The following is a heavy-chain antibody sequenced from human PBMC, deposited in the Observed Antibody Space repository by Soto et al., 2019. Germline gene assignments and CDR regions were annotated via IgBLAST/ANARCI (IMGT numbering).Heavy chain of an antibody. V-gene: IGHV3-23*01. CDR3: AKLSSPINDLAAAGPDY. CDR2: ISGSGGST. Sequence: GGSLRLSCAASGFTFSSYAMSWVRQAPGKGLEWVSAISGSGGSTYYADSVKGRLSISRDDSKNTLYLQMNSLRAEDTAVYYCAKLSSPINDLAAAGPDYWGQGTLVTVSS. J-gene: IGHJ4*02. CDR1: GFTFSSYA. D-gene: IGHD6-13*01.